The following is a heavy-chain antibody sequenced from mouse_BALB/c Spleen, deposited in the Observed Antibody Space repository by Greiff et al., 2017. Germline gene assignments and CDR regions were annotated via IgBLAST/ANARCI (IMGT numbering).Heavy chain of an antibody. Sequence: EVQRVESGGGLVKPGGSLKLSCAASGFAFSSYDMSWVRQTPEKRLEWVAYISSGGGSTYYPDTVKGRFTISRDNAKNTLYLQMSSLKSEDTAMYYCARPNFYYFDYWGQGTTLTVSS. CDR3: ARPNFYYFDY. CDR1: GFAFSSYD. CDR2: ISSGGGST. J-gene: IGHJ2*01. V-gene: IGHV5-12-1*01.